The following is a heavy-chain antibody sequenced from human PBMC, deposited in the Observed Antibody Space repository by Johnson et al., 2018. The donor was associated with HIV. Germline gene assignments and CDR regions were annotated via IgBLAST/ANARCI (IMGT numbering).Heavy chain of an antibody. CDR1: GFTFSSYA. CDR3: ASSSYGSGRGYAFDI. J-gene: IGHJ3*02. CDR2: ISYDGSNK. D-gene: IGHD3-10*01. V-gene: IGHV3-30-3*01. Sequence: QMQLVESGGGVVQPGRSLRLSCAASGFTFSSYAMHWVRQAPGKGLEWVAVISYDGSNKYYADSVKGRFTISRDNSKNTLYLQMNSLRAEDTAVYYCASSSYGSGRGYAFDIWGQGTMVTVSS.